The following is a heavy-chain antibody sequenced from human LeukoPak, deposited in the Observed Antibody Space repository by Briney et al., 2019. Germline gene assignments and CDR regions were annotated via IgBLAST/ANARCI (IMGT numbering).Heavy chain of an antibody. CDR3: AREALPDCGGDCYSIDY. V-gene: IGHV4-4*07. D-gene: IGHD2-21*01. Sequence: PSETLSLTCAVYGGSFSGYYWSWIRQPAGKGLEWIGRIYTSGSTNYNPSLKSRVTMSVDTSKNQFSLKLSSVTAADTAVYYCAREALPDCGGDCYSIDYWGQGTLVTVSS. CDR2: IYTSGST. CDR1: GGSFSGYY. J-gene: IGHJ4*02.